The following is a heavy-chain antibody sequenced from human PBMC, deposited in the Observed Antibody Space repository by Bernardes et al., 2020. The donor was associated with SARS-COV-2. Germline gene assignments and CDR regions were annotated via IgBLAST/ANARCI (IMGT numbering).Heavy chain of an antibody. J-gene: IGHJ4*02. D-gene: IGHD1-26*01. CDR1: GFTFSSYW. V-gene: IGHV3-74*01. Sequence: GGSLRLSCEASGFTFSSYWMHWVRHVPGQGLVWVARINGDGNSINYADSVKGRFTISRANAKNSLYLQMTSLRAEDTAEYYCARGSGNYYFDYWGQGTPVTVSS. CDR2: INGDGNSI. CDR3: ARGSGNYYFDY.